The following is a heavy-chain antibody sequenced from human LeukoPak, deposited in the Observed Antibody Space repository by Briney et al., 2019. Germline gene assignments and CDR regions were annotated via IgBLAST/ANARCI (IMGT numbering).Heavy chain of an antibody. CDR1: GFTLSSYA. J-gene: IGHJ4*02. CDR2: ISDTGNT. CDR3: VQDWAWGAFAY. V-gene: IGHV3-23*01. Sequence: PGGSLRLSCAASGFTLSSYAMSWVRQAPGKGLEWVSAISDTGNTYHADSVKGRFTISRDSSKNTLFLQMNRLRPEDAAVYYCVQDWAWGAFAYWGQGTLVTVSS. D-gene: IGHD7-27*01.